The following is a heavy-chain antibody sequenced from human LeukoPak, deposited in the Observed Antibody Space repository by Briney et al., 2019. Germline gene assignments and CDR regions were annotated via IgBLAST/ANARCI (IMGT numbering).Heavy chain of an antibody. CDR3: ARGIVVVPAEEMDY. CDR2: IRYDGSNK. V-gene: IGHV3-30*02. D-gene: IGHD2-2*01. J-gene: IGHJ4*02. Sequence: PGGSLRLSCAASGFTFSSYGMHWVRQAPGKGMEWVAFIRYDGSNKYYADSVKGRFTISRDNSKNTLYLQMNSLRAEDTAVYYCARGIVVVPAEEMDYWGQGTLVTVSS. CDR1: GFTFSSYG.